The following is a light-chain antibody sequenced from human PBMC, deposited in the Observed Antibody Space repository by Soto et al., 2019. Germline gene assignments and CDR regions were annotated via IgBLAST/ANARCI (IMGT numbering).Light chain of an antibody. V-gene: IGKV3-20*01. CDR2: AAS. CDR1: QSLSSY. CDR3: QQYGYSPIT. J-gene: IGKJ5*01. Sequence: EIVLTQSPGTLSLSPGERAILSSMASQSLSSYLAWYQQKPGQAPRLLIYAASSRATGIPDRFSGSGSGTDFTLTIDGLQPEDFVVYYCQQYGYSPITFGQGTRLEIK.